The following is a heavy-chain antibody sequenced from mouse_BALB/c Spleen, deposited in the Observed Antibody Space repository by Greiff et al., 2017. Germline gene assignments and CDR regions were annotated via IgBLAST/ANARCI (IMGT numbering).Heavy chain of an antibody. V-gene: IGHV6-6*02. CDR1: GFTFSNYW. J-gene: IGHJ3*01. D-gene: IGHD2-4*01. Sequence: EVQLVESGGGLVQPGGSMKLSCVASGFTFSNYWMNWVRQSPEKGLEWVAEIRLKSNNYATHYAESVKGRFTISRDDSKSSVYLQMNNLRAEDTGIYYCTRTDYEWFAYWGQGTLVTVSA. CDR2: IRLKSNNYAT. CDR3: TRTDYEWFAY.